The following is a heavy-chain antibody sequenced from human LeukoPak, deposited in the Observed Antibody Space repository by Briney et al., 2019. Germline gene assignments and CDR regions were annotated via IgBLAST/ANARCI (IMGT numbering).Heavy chain of an antibody. D-gene: IGHD4-23*01. CDR3: ARDPTTVVTPDWYFDL. J-gene: IGHJ2*01. V-gene: IGHV4-4*07. CDR1: GGSISSYY. Sequence: SETLPLTCTVSGGSISSYYWSWIRQPAGKGLEWIGRIYTSGSTNYNPSLKSRVTISVDTSKNQFSLKLSSVTAADTAVYYCARDPTTVVTPDWYFDLWGRGTLVTVSS. CDR2: IYTSGST.